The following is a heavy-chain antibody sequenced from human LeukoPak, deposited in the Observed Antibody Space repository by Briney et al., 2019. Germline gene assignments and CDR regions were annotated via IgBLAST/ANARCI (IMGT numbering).Heavy chain of an antibody. J-gene: IGHJ6*03. D-gene: IGHD1-20*01. CDR3: ARDRITGPMDV. CDR2: INPNSGGT. Sequence: ASVKVSCKVSGYTLTGYYMHWVRQAPGQGLEWMGWINPNSGGTSYAQKFQGRVTMTRDTSISTAYMELSRLRSDDTAVYYCARDRITGPMDVWGKGTTVTVSS. V-gene: IGHV1-2*02. CDR1: GYTLTGYY.